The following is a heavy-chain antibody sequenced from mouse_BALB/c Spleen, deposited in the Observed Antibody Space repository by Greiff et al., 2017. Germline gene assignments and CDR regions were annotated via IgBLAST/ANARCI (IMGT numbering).Heavy chain of an antibody. V-gene: IGHV1-4*02. CDR1: GYTFTSYT. CDR2: INPSSGYT. J-gene: IGHJ4*01. CDR3: ARGGYGNAMDY. D-gene: IGHD1-1*01. Sequence: VQLQQSAAELARPGASVKMSCKASGYTFTSYTMHWVKQRPGQGLEWIGYINPSSGYTEYNQKFMDKTTLTADKSSSTAYMQLSSLTSEDSAVYYCARGGYGNAMDYWGQGTSVTVSS.